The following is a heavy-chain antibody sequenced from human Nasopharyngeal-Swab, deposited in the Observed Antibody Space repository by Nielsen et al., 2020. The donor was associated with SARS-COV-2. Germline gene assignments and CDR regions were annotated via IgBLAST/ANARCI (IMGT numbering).Heavy chain of an antibody. D-gene: IGHD3-10*01. CDR3: ARGRNYYGSGRWSRMDV. CDR1: GYTFTSYG. CDR2: IIPIFGTA. J-gene: IGHJ6*02. Sequence: SVKVSCKASGYTFTSYGISWVRQAPGQGLEWMGGIIPIFGTANYAQKFQGRVTITADESTSTAYMELSSLRSEDTAVYYCARGRNYYGSGRWSRMDVWGQGTTVTVSS. V-gene: IGHV1-69*13.